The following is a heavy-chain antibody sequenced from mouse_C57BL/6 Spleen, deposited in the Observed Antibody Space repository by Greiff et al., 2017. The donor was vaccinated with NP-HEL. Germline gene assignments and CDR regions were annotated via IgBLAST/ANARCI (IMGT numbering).Heavy chain of an antibody. CDR1: GYTFTSYW. J-gene: IGHJ2*01. D-gene: IGHD2-4*01. V-gene: IGHV1-69*01. CDR3: ARGGYDSYFDD. CDR2: IDPSDSYT. Sequence: VQLQQPGAELVMPGASVKLSCKASGYTFTSYWMHWVKQRPGQGLEWIGEIDPSDSYTNYNQKFKGKSTLTVDKSSSTAYMQLSSLTSEDSAVYYCARGGYDSYFDDWGQGTTLTVSS.